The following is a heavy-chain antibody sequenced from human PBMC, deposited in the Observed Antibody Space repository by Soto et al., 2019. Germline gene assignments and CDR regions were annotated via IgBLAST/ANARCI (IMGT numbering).Heavy chain of an antibody. CDR2: ISYDGSNK. CDR3: ARDRLRYNWNDFPYYYYVMDV. V-gene: IGHV3-30-3*01. D-gene: IGHD1-1*01. Sequence: GGSLRLSCAASGFTFSSYAMHWVRQAPGKGLEWVAVISYDGSNKYYADSVKDRFTISRDNSKNTLYLQMNSLRAEDTAVYYCARDRLRYNWNDFPYYYYVMDVWGQGTTVTVYS. CDR1: GFTFSSYA. J-gene: IGHJ6*02.